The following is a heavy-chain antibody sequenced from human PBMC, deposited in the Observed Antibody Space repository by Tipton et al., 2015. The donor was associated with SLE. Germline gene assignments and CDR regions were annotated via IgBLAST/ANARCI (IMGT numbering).Heavy chain of an antibody. D-gene: IGHD2-15*01. CDR3: ARAPRADCSGGSCSTHYYYGMDV. CDR2: IGTAGDT. J-gene: IGHJ6*02. V-gene: IGHV3-13*01. Sequence: GFLRLSCAASGFTFSSYDMHWVRQATGKGLEWVSAIGTAGDTYYPGSVKGRFTISRENAKNSLYLQMNSLRAGDTAVYYCARAPRADCSGGSCSTHYYYGMDVWGQGTTVTVSS. CDR1: GFTFSSYD.